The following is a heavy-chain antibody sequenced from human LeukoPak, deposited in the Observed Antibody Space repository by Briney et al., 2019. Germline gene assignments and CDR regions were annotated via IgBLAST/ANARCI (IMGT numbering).Heavy chain of an antibody. V-gene: IGHV3-30-3*01. CDR3: AKDLGSYYNPEY. CDR1: GFTFSSYA. Sequence: GGSLRLSCAASGFTFSSYAMHWVRQAPGKGLEWVAVISYDGSNKYYADSVKGRFTISRDNSKNTLYLQMNSLTTDDTAVYYCAKDLGSYYNPEYRGQGTLVTVS. CDR2: ISYDGSNK. D-gene: IGHD1-26*01. J-gene: IGHJ4*02.